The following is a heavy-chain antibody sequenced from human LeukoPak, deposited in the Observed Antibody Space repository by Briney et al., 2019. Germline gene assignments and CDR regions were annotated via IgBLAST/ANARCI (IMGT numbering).Heavy chain of an antibody. J-gene: IGHJ6*02. V-gene: IGHV3-33*01. D-gene: IGHD5-12*01. Sequence: QPGRSLRLSCAASGFTFSSYGMHWVRQAPGKGLEWVAVIWYDGSNKYYADSVKGRFTISRGNSKNTLFLQMNSLRAEDTAVYYCARGRYEFSAGMDVWGQGTTVTVSS. CDR3: ARGRYEFSAGMDV. CDR1: GFTFSSYG. CDR2: IWYDGSNK.